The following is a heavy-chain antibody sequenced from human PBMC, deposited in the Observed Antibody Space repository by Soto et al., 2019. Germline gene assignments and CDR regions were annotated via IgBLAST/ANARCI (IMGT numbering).Heavy chain of an antibody. D-gene: IGHD5-18*01. V-gene: IGHV4-39*01. CDR1: GGSISSSSYY. J-gene: IGHJ6*02. Sequence: TLSLTCTVSGGSISSSSYYWGWIRQPPGKGLEWIGSIYYSGSTYYNPSLKSRVTISVDTSKNQFSLKLSSVTAADTAVYYCARMDTAQAYYYYYGMDVWGQGT. CDR2: IYYSGST. CDR3: ARMDTAQAYYYYYGMDV.